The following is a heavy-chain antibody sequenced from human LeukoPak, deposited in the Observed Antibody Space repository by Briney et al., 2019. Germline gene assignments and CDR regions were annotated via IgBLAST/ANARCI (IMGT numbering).Heavy chain of an antibody. CDR3: ARGYSGYPYYFDD. CDR2: INADNGNT. D-gene: IGHD5-12*01. V-gene: IGHV1-3*01. CDR1: GYTFTRYA. Sequence: GASVKVSCKASGYTFTRYAMHWVHQAPGQRLEWMGWINADNGNTKYSQKFQGRVTITRDTSASTAYMELSSLQSEDTAIYYCARGYSGYPYYFDDWGQGTLVTVSS. J-gene: IGHJ4*02.